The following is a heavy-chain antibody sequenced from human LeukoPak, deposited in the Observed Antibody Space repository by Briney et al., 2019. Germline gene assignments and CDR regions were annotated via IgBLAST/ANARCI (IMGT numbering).Heavy chain of an antibody. J-gene: IGHJ4*02. V-gene: IGHV4-30-4*01. Sequence: SQSLSLTCTVSSGSISSGDYYWSWIRQPPGKGLEWIAYIYYSGSTYYNPSLKSRVTISLDTSKNQFSLKLRSVSAADTGVYYCARAYYDIFNGYYYFDSWGQGTLVTVSS. CDR3: ARAYYDIFNGYYYFDS. CDR1: SGSISSGDYY. D-gene: IGHD3-9*01. CDR2: IYYSGST.